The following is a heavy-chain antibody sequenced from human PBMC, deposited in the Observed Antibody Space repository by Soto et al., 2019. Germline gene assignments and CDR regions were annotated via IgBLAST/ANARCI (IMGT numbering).Heavy chain of an antibody. CDR2: ISGSGGST. CDR1: GFTFSSYA. V-gene: IGHV3-23*01. D-gene: IGHD3-3*01. CDR3: AKGYDFWSGYGMDV. J-gene: IGHJ6*02. Sequence: PGGSLRLSCAASGFTFSSYAMSWVRQAPGKGLEWVSAISGSGGSTYYADSVKGRFTISRDNSKNTLYLQMNSLRAEDTAVYYCAKGYDFWSGYGMDVWGQGTTVTVSS.